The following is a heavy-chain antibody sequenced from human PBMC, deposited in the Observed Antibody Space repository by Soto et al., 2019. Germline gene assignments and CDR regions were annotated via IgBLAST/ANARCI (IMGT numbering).Heavy chain of an antibody. CDR1: GFTFSSYA. CDR3: ANGGNIAAAGIVDY. J-gene: IGHJ4*02. Sequence: GGSLRLSCAASGFTFSSYAMSWVRQAPGKGLEWVSAISGSGGSTYYADSVKGRFTISRDNSKNTLYLQMNSLRAEDTAVYYCANGGNIAAAGIVDYWGQGTLVTVSS. D-gene: IGHD6-13*01. CDR2: ISGSGGST. V-gene: IGHV3-23*01.